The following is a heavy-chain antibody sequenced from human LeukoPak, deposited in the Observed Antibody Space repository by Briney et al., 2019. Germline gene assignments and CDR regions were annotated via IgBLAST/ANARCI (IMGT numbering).Heavy chain of an antibody. CDR1: GFTFSSYA. CDR3: AKDAFQDISAYYSPFDS. D-gene: IGHD3-22*01. V-gene: IGHV3-23*01. Sequence: GGSLRLSCAASGFTFSSYAMTCVRQAPGKGLEWVSTIGGSAGSTYYADSVKGRFTISRDNSKNTLYLQMNSLTAEDTAVYYCAKDAFQDISAYYSPFDSWGQGTLVTVSS. CDR2: IGGSAGST. J-gene: IGHJ4*02.